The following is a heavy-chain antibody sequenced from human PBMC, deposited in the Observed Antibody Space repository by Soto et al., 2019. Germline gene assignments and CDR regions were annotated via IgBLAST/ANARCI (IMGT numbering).Heavy chain of an antibody. D-gene: IGHD3-10*01. V-gene: IGHV3-23*01. Sequence: PGGSLRLSCAASGFTFKYYAMSWVRQAPGKGLEWVSGLVGSGDDINYAASVSGRFTVSRDNSNNILFLQMSSLRAEDTVVYYCVFVVRGVIISDDWGQGTLVTVSS. CDR1: GFTFKYYA. J-gene: IGHJ4*02. CDR2: LVGSGDDI. CDR3: VFVVRGVIISDD.